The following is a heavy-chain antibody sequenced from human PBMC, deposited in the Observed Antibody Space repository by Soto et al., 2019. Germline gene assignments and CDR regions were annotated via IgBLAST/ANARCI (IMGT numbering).Heavy chain of an antibody. Sequence: LRLSCAGSGFTFGPYSMNWVRQAAGKGLEWIAYISYDSDTIQYADSVKGRFTISRDNAKNSLYLQMNSLRDEDTAVYYCARLYYDYVWGQGTTVTVSS. V-gene: IGHV3-48*02. CDR2: ISYDSDTI. J-gene: IGHJ6*02. CDR3: ARLYYDYV. D-gene: IGHD3-3*01. CDR1: GFTFGPYS.